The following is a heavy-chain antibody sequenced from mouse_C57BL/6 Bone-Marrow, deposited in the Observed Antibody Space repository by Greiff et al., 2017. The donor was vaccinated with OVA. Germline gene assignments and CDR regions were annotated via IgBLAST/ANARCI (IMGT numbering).Heavy chain of an antibody. V-gene: IGHV5-6*01. CDR3: ARQTAQATLFAY. D-gene: IGHD3-2*02. CDR2: ISSGGSYT. J-gene: IGHJ3*01. Sequence: EVQRVESGGDLVKPGGSLKLSCAASGFTFSSYGMSWVRQTPDKRLEWVATISSGGSYTYYPDSVKGRFTISRDNAKNTLYLQMSSLKSEDTAMYYCARQTAQATLFAYWGQGTLVTVSA. CDR1: GFTFSSYG.